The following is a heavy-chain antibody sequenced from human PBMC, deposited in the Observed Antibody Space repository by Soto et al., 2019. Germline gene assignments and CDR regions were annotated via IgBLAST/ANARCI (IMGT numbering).Heavy chain of an antibody. V-gene: IGHV1-8*01. J-gene: IGHJ4*02. D-gene: IGHD2-2*01. Sequence: GASVKVSCKASGYTFTTNDIDWVRQASGQGLEWMGWMKPSTGDSGYAQDFQGRITMTRDTATSTAYMELSSLRSEDTAVYYCARGGPAAGFDLWGQGTLVTVSS. CDR2: MKPSTGDS. CDR3: ARGGPAAGFDL. CDR1: GYTFTTND.